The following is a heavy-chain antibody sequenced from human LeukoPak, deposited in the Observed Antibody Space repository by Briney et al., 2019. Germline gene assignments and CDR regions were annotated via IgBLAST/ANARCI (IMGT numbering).Heavy chain of an antibody. CDR3: ARDRPDYYDSSGYYSGVSTAFDI. D-gene: IGHD3-22*01. J-gene: IGHJ3*02. Sequence: GASVKVSCKASGYTFTSYGISWVRQAPGQGLEWMGWISAYNGNTNYAQKLQGRVTMTTDTSTSTAYMELRSLRSDDTAVYYCARDRPDYYDSSGYYSGVSTAFDIWGQGTMVTVSS. CDR1: GYTFTSYG. V-gene: IGHV1-18*01. CDR2: ISAYNGNT.